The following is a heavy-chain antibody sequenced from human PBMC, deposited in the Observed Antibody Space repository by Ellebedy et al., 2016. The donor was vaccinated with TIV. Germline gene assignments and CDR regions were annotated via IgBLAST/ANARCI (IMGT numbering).Heavy chain of an antibody. D-gene: IGHD3-9*01. V-gene: IGHV3-23*01. J-gene: IGHJ4*02. Sequence: GESLKISCAASGFTFSSHGMSWVRQSPGKGLEWVSAMSASDGATYYADSVKGRFTISRDNSKNTLYLQMNSLRAEDTAVYYCASSYYDILTGYQAWYFDYWGQGTLVTVSS. CDR2: MSASDGAT. CDR3: ASSYYDILTGYQAWYFDY. CDR1: GFTFSSHG.